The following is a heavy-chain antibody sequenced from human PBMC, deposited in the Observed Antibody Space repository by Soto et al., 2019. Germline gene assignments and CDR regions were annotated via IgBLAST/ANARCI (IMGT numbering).Heavy chain of an antibody. D-gene: IGHD5-18*01. J-gene: IGHJ6*02. CDR2: FDPEDGET. Sequence: ASVKVSCKVSGYTLTELSMHWVRQAPGKGLEWMGGFDPEDGETIYAQKFQGRVTMTEDTSTDTAYMELSSLRSEDTAVYYCATRRTSGYSYGDGYYYYGMDVWGQGTTVTVSS. V-gene: IGHV1-24*01. CDR1: GYTLTELS. CDR3: ATRRTSGYSYGDGYYYYGMDV.